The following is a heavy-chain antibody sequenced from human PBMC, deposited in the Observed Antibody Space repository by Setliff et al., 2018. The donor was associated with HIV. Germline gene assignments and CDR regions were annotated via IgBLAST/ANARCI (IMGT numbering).Heavy chain of an antibody. CDR3: ARANNDYLYLDY. CDR1: GGSISSYY. Sequence: SETLSLTCTVFGGSISSYYWSWIRQPPGKGLEWIGYIYTSGSTNYNPSLKSRVTISVDTSKNQFSLKLSSVTAADTAVYYCARANNDYLYLDYWGQGALVTVSS. D-gene: IGHD3-16*01. J-gene: IGHJ4*02. CDR2: IYTSGST. V-gene: IGHV4-59*01.